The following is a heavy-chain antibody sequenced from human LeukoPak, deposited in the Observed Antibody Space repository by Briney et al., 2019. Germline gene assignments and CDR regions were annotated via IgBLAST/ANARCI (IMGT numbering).Heavy chain of an antibody. CDR3: AKEEGNGASYWFDP. D-gene: IGHD1-1*01. CDR1: GFAFSSYA. J-gene: IGHJ5*02. CDR2: ISGSGGST. Sequence: GGSLRLSCAASGFAFSSYAMSWVRQAPGKGLEWVTGISGSGGSTYYADSVKGRFTISRDKSKKTLYLQMNSLRAEDTAVYYCAKEEGNGASYWFDPWGQGTLVTVSS. V-gene: IGHV3-23*01.